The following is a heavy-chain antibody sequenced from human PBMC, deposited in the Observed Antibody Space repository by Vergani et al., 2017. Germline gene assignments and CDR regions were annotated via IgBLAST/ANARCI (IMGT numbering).Heavy chain of an antibody. CDR2: IYPADSDT. D-gene: IGHD1-1*01. J-gene: IGHJ4*02. CDR3: ARHTTYTDS. Sequence: EVELVQSGPEMSKPGESLQISCKGSEYSFGNYWIGWVRQRPGKGLEWMGIIYPADSDTRYSPSFQGQVTISADKSISTAFLQWDSLKASDTALYYGARHTTYTDSWGQGTLVTVSS. V-gene: IGHV5-51*01. CDR1: EYSFGNYW.